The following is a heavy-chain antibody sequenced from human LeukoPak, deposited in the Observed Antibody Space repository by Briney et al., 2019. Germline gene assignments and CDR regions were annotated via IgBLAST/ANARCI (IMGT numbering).Heavy chain of an antibody. Sequence: GRSLRLSCAASGITFNNYGMHWVRQAPGKGLEWVAVIFYDGSTQHYADSVKGRFTISRDNSKNTVYLQMNNLRAEDTAVYYCAKDQAYYFSFADYWGQGTRVTASP. CDR1: GITFNNYG. J-gene: IGHJ4*02. CDR2: IFYDGSTQ. D-gene: IGHD2/OR15-2a*01. CDR3: AKDQAYYFSFADY. V-gene: IGHV3-33*06.